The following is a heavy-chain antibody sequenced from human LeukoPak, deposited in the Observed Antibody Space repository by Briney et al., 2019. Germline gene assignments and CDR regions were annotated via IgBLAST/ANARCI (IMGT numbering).Heavy chain of an antibody. CDR1: GGSISSSNW. CDR2: IYHSGST. CDR3: ARPMVRGGYYMDV. J-gene: IGHJ6*03. D-gene: IGHD3-10*01. V-gene: IGHV4-4*02. Sequence: SGNLSLTCAVSGGSISSSNWWSWVRQPPGKGLEWIGEIYHSGSTNYNPSLKSRVTISVDKSKNQFSLKLSSVTAADTAVYYCARPMVRGGYYMDVWGKGTTVTVSS.